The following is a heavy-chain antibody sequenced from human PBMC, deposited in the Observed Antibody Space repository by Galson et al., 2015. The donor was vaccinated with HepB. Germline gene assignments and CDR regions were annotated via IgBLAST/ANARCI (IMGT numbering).Heavy chain of an antibody. V-gene: IGHV4-59*08. Sequence: SETLSLTCTVSGDSITNDFWSWMRQPPGKGLEWIGSISYIGSANYNSSLKSRVSISVDASKKHFSLKLSSVTAADTAVYYCAARGGYYNFWGVYQMHDAFDLWGQGTMVTVSS. J-gene: IGHJ3*01. CDR1: GDSITNDF. CDR2: ISYIGSA. D-gene: IGHD3-3*01. CDR3: AARGGYYNFWGVYQMHDAFDL.